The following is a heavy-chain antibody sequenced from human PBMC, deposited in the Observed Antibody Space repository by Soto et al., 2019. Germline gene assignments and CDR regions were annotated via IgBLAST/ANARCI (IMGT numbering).Heavy chain of an antibody. V-gene: IGHV1-69*01. CDR2: IIPIFGTA. Sequence: QVQLVQSGAEVKKPGSSVKVSCKASGGTFSSYAISWVRQAPGQGLEWMGGIIPIFGTANYAQKFQGRVTSTADETTSTAYMEPSSLRSEDTAVYYCARGRVAAAGGGPLDDPWGQGTLVTVSS. D-gene: IGHD6-13*01. CDR3: ARGRVAAAGGGPLDDP. CDR1: GGTFSSYA. J-gene: IGHJ5*02.